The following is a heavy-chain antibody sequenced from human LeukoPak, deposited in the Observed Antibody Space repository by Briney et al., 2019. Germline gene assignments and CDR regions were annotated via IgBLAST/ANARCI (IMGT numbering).Heavy chain of an antibody. D-gene: IGHD4-23*01. Sequence: SETLSLTCTVSGGSLSSYYWSWIRQPPRKRLGWNGYIYNSGSTNYNHSLKSRVTISEDMSNNQFSLKLSSVTAADTAVYYCARALRLWGGNSGIAFDIWGQGTMVTVSS. J-gene: IGHJ3*02. V-gene: IGHV4-59*01. CDR3: ARALRLWGGNSGIAFDI. CDR2: IYNSGST. CDR1: GGSLSSYY.